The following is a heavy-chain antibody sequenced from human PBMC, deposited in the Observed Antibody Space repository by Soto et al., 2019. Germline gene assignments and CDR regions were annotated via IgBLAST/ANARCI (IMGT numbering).Heavy chain of an antibody. CDR2: IYRTGST. V-gene: IGHV4-4*02. CDR1: GASFASNNC. J-gene: IGHJ4*02. D-gene: IGHD1-7*01. Sequence: TCAVSGASFASNNCWTWVRQPPGQGLEWIGEIYRTGSTNYNPSLKSRVTISLDKSENQLSLKVTSLTAADTAVYYCASRDPGTSVDYWGQGTLVTGSS. CDR3: ASRDPGTSVDY.